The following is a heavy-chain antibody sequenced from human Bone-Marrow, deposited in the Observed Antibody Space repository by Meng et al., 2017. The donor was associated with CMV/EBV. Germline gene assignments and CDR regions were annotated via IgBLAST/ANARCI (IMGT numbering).Heavy chain of an antibody. CDR2: ITPSGDKT. V-gene: IGHV1-46*01. Sequence: CKASGNTFVNAYVHWVRQAPGQGLEWMGVITPSGDKTTYAQTFQGRVTMTRDTSTGTVYMELRSLRSEDAAVYYCAKESPGTTYFDYWGQGTLVTVSS. CDR1: GNTFVNAY. J-gene: IGHJ4*02. CDR3: AKESPGTTYFDY. D-gene: IGHD1/OR15-1a*01.